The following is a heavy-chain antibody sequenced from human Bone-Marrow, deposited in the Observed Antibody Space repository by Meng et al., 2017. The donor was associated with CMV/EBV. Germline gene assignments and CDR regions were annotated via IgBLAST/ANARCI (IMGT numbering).Heavy chain of an antibody. CDR1: GFTFSDYC. CDR2: ISSSGSTI. D-gene: IGHD6-6*01. Sequence: GESLKISCAASGFTFSDYCMSWIRQAPGKGLEWVSYISSSGSTIYYADSVKGRFTISRDNAKNSLYLQMNSLRAEDTAVYYCTRDGIAARPSPFAYWGQGHLVNVSS. V-gene: IGHV3-11*01. J-gene: IGHJ4*02. CDR3: TRDGIAARPSPFAY.